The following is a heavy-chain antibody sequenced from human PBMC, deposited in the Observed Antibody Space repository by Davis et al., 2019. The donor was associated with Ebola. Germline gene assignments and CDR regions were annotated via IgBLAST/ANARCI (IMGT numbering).Heavy chain of an antibody. CDR3: ARDRAEGSGTRGILDY. D-gene: IGHD3-10*01. J-gene: IGHJ4*01. Sequence: SVKGRFTISRDNAKNSLYLQMNSLRAEDTAVYYCARDRAEGSGTRGILDYWGQGTLVTVSS. V-gene: IGHV3-21*01.